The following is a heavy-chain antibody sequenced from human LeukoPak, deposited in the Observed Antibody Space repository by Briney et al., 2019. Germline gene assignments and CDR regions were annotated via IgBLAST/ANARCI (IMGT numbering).Heavy chain of an antibody. CDR2: INQDGSEK. CDR1: GFSFSNSW. D-gene: IGHD2-2*01. Sequence: GGSLRLSCAASGFSFSNSWMTWVRQAPGKGLEWVANINQDGSEKYNVDSVKGRFTISRDNAKNSLYLQMNSLRAEDTAVYYCARDSGVVPRRFDPWGQGTLVTVSS. V-gene: IGHV3-7*01. CDR3: ARDSGVVPRRFDP. J-gene: IGHJ5*02.